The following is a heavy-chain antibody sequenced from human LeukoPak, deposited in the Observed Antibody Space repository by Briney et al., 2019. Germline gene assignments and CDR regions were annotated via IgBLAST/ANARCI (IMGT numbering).Heavy chain of an antibody. CDR3: ARDWWCSSTSCYVNWFDP. CDR2: IYTSGST. J-gene: IGHJ5*02. V-gene: IGHV4-4*08. D-gene: IGHD2-2*01. Sequence: SETLSLTCTVSGGSISSYYWSWIRQPPGKGLEWIGYIYTSGSTNYNPSLKSRVTMSVDTSKNQFSLKLSSVTAADTAVYYCARDWWCSSTSCYVNWFDPWGQGTLVTVSS. CDR1: GGSISSYY.